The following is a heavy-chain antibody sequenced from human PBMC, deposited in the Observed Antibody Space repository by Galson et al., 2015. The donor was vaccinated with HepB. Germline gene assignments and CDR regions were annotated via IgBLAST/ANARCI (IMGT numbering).Heavy chain of an antibody. D-gene: IGHD6-19*01. CDR1: GDSVSSNSAA. Sequence: CAISGDSVSSNSAAWNWIRQSPSRGLEWLGKTYYRSKWYNDYAVSVKSRITINPDTSKNQFSLQLNSVTPEDTAVYYCARDRIAVAGYYYYYYYMDVWGKGTTVTVSS. CDR2: TYYRSKWYN. V-gene: IGHV6-1*01. CDR3: ARDRIAVAGYYYYYYYMDV. J-gene: IGHJ6*03.